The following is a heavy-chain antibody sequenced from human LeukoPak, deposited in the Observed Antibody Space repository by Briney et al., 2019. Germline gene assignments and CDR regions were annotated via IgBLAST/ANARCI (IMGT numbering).Heavy chain of an antibody. Sequence: ASVKVSCKASGYTFTSYYMHWVRQAPGQGLEWMGIINPSGGSTSYAQKFQGRVTMTRDTSTSTVYMELSSLRSEDTAVYYCARDAVNSGGDRIEYYFDYWGQGTLVTVSS. CDR3: ARDAVNSGGDRIEYYFDY. CDR2: INPSGGST. V-gene: IGHV1-46*01. J-gene: IGHJ4*02. D-gene: IGHD4-17*01. CDR1: GYTFTSYY.